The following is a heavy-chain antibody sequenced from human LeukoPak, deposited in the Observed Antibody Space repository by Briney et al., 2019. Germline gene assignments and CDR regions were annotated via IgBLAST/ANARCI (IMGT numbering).Heavy chain of an antibody. V-gene: IGHV4-61*08. CDR3: AGRGDYDSSGYRYYFDY. J-gene: IGHJ4*02. CDR2: IYYSGST. Sequence: PSETLSLTCTVSGGSISSGDYYWSWIRQPPGKGLEWIGYIYYSGSTNYNPSLKSRVTISVDTSKNQFSLKLSSVTAADTAVYYCAGRGDYDSSGYRYYFDYWGQGTLVTVSS. CDR1: GGSISSGDYY. D-gene: IGHD3-22*01.